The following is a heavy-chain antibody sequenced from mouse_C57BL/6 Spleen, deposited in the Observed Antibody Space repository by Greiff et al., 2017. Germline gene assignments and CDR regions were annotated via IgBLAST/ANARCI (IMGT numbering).Heavy chain of an antibody. CDR2: IHPNSGST. Sequence: QVQLQQPGAELVKPGASVKLSCKASGYTFTSYWMHWVKQRPGQGLEWIGMIHPNSGSTNYHEKFKSKATLTVDKSSSTAYMQLSSLTSEDSAVYYCAKGIYDGYFRYFDVWGTGTTVTVSS. CDR3: AKGIYDGYFRYFDV. V-gene: IGHV1-64*01. J-gene: IGHJ1*03. CDR1: GYTFTSYW. D-gene: IGHD2-3*01.